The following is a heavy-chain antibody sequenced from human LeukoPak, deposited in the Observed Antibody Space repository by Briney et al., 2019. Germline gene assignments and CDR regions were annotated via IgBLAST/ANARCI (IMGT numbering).Heavy chain of an antibody. CDR2: IIPIFGTA. D-gene: IGHD5-24*01. V-gene: IGHV1-69*13. Sequence: SVKVSCKASGGTFSSYAISWVRQAPGQGLEWMGGIIPIFGTANYAQKFQGRVTITADGSTSTAYMELSSLRSEDTAVYYCARDRLEMATTSDAFDIWGQGTMVTVSS. CDR3: ARDRLEMATTSDAFDI. CDR1: GGTFSSYA. J-gene: IGHJ3*02.